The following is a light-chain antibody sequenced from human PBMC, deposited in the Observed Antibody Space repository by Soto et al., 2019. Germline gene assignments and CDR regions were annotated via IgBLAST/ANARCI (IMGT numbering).Light chain of an antibody. V-gene: IGLV1-47*01. J-gene: IGLJ1*01. CDR3: QSYDSSLSGV. CDR2: RNN. CDR1: SSNIGSNY. Sequence: QSVLTQPPSASGTPGQRVNISCSGSSSNIGSNYVYWYRQFPGTAPKLLIQRNNQRPSGVPARFSGSKSGTSASLAISGLRSEDEADYYCQSYDSSLSGVFGSGTKLTVL.